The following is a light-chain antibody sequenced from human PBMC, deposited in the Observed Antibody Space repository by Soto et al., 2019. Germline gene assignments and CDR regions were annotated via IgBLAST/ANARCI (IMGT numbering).Light chain of an antibody. CDR2: DAS. CDR1: QDISSY. J-gene: IGKJ5*01. CDR3: RQYDDLPPT. Sequence: IQLTQSPSSLSASVGDRFTITFLASQDISSYLGWYQQKPGKAPNLLIYDASNLETGVPSRFSGSGSGTDFTFTISSLQPEDIATYYCRQYDDLPPTFGQGTRLEIK. V-gene: IGKV1-33*01.